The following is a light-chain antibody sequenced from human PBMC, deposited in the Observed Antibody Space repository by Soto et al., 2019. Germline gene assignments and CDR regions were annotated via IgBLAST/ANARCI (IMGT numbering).Light chain of an antibody. CDR1: QSVYRNY. V-gene: IGKV3-20*01. CDR2: GAS. J-gene: IGKJ1*01. CDR3: QQYGSSPRT. Sequence: EIVLTQSPGTLSLSPGERATLSCRASQSVYRNYLAWYQQKPGQAPRLVIYGASSRATGIPDRFLGSGSGTDLSLTIRRVEPEDFAVYYCQQYGSSPRTFGQGTKGEVK.